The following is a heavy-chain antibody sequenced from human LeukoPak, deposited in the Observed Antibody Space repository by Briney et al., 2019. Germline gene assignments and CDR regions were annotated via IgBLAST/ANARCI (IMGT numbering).Heavy chain of an antibody. V-gene: IGHV4-59*01. J-gene: IGHJ6*03. CDR1: GGSISSYY. D-gene: IGHD5-12*01. Sequence: SETLSLTCTVSGGSISSYYWSWIRQPPGKGLEWIGYIYYSGSTNYNPSLKSRVTISLDTSKNQFSLKLSSVTAADTAVYYCARGRGYSGYFRYYYMDVWGKGTTVTISS. CDR3: ARGRGYSGYFRYYYMDV. CDR2: IYYSGST.